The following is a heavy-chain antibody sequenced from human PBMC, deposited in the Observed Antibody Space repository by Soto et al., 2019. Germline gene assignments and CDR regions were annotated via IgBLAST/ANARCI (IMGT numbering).Heavy chain of an antibody. D-gene: IGHD3-3*01. Sequence: PGGSLRLSCAASGFTFSSYAMSWVRQAPGKGLEWVSAISGSGGSTYYADSVNGRFTISRDNSKNTLYLQMNSLRAEDTAVYYCAKAAPYYDFWSGYYDYWGQGTLVTVSS. V-gene: IGHV3-23*01. CDR1: GFTFSSYA. CDR2: ISGSGGST. CDR3: AKAAPYYDFWSGYYDY. J-gene: IGHJ4*02.